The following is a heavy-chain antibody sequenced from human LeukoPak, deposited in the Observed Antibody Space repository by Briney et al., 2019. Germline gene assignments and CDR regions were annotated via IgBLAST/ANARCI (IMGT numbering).Heavy chain of an antibody. CDR3: ARSRYGSTSTNYYMDV. Sequence: GGSLRLSCAASGFTFSSYTMNWVRQAPGKGLEWVSSISSTSTYIHDADSVKGRFTIYRDNAKNSLYLQMNSLRAEDTAVYYCARSRYGSTSTNYYMDVWGKGTTVTVSS. CDR1: GFTFSSYT. D-gene: IGHD2-2*01. CDR2: ISSTSTYI. J-gene: IGHJ6*03. V-gene: IGHV3-21*04.